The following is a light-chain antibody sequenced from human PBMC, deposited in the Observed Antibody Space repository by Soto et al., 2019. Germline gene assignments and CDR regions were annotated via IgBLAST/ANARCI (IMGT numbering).Light chain of an antibody. Sequence: EIVLTQSPGTLSLSPGERATLSCRASQSVSSAYLAWYQQIPGQAPRLLIYGPSSRATGIPDRFSGSGSGTDFTLTISALEPEVFAVYYCQLYSDWPAGTIGGGTKVEIK. J-gene: IGKJ4*01. V-gene: IGKV3-20*01. CDR2: GPS. CDR3: QLYSDWPAGT. CDR1: QSVSSAY.